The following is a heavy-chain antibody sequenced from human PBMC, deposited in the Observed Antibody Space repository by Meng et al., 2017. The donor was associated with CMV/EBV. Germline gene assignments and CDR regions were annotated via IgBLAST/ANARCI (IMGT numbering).Heavy chain of an antibody. CDR1: GFTFSDYY. J-gene: IGHJ6*02. CDR3: AREDIVVVPAAIRDYYYYYGMDV. Sequence: GESLKISCAASGFTFSDYYMSWIRQAPGKGLEWVSYISSSGSTTYYADSVKGRFTISRDNAKNSLYLQMNSLRAEDTAVYYCAREDIVVVPAAIRDYYYYYGMDVWGQGTTVTVSS. V-gene: IGHV3-11*01. CDR2: ISSSGSTT. D-gene: IGHD2-2*02.